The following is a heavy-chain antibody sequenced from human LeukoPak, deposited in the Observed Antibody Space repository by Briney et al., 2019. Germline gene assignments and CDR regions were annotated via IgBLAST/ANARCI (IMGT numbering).Heavy chain of an antibody. J-gene: IGHJ4*02. V-gene: IGHV4-34*01. CDR2: INHSGST. Sequence: PSETLSLTCAVYGGSFSGYYWSWIRQPPAKGLEWIGEINHSGSTNYNPSLKSRVTISVDTSKNQFSLKLSSVTAADTAVYYCARGVVIAPQTFDYWGQGTLVTVSS. CDR1: GGSFSGYY. D-gene: IGHD2-21*01. CDR3: ARGVVIAPQTFDY.